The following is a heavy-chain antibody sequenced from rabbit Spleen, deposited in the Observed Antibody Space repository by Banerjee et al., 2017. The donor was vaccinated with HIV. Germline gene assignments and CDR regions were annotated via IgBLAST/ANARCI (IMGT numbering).Heavy chain of an antibody. CDR1: GLDFSGDSY. CDR3: ARVGGVGVYGYATL. J-gene: IGHJ4*01. Sequence: QSLEESGGGLVKPGASLTLTCKASGLDFSGDSYDSYMCWVRQAPGKGLEWIGYIDPLFGNTYYASWVNGRFTISRDDAQNTLYLQLNSLTAADTATYFCARVGGVGVYGYATLWGPGTLVTVS. D-gene: IGHD6-1*01. CDR2: IDPLFGNT. V-gene: IGHV1S43*01.